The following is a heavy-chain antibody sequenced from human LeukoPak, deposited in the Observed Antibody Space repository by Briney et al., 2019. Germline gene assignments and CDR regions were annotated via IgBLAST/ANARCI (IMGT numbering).Heavy chain of an antibody. D-gene: IGHD5-12*01. J-gene: IGHJ4*02. V-gene: IGHV3-7*04. CDR3: ARDSPGYGAYDLG. CDR2: IKEDGSAK. CDR1: GFTFSSYW. Sequence: GGSLRLSCAASGFTFSSYWMSWVRQAPGKGLEWVANIKEDGSAKYSVDSVKGRFTISRDNAKNTLYLQMNRLRAEDTAVYYCARDSPGYGAYDLGWGQGTLVTVSS.